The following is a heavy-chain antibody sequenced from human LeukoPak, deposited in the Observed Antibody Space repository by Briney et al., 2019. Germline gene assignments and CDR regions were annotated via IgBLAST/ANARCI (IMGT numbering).Heavy chain of an antibody. V-gene: IGHV3-23*01. CDR1: GFTFSSYA. CDR3: ASSGPGWEELSGVDY. D-gene: IGHD1-26*01. J-gene: IGHJ4*02. Sequence: PGGSLRLSCAASGFTFSSYAMSWVRQAPGKGLEWVSAISGSGGSTYYADSVKGRFTISRDNSKNTLYLQMNSLRAEDTAVYYCASSGPGWEELSGVDYWGQGTLVTVSS. CDR2: ISGSGGST.